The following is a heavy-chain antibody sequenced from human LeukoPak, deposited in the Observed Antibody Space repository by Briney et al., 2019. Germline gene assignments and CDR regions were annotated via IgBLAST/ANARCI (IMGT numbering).Heavy chain of an antibody. D-gene: IGHD4-23*01. CDR3: ARAPGGPADY. J-gene: IGHJ4*02. V-gene: IGHV4-59*08. CDR2: IYYSGST. CDR1: GGSISSYY. Sequence: PSETLSLTCTVSGGSISSYYWSWIRQPPGKGLEWIGYIYYSGSTNYNPSLKSRVTISVDTSKNQFSLKLSSVTAADTAVYYCARAPGGPADYWGQGTLVTVSS.